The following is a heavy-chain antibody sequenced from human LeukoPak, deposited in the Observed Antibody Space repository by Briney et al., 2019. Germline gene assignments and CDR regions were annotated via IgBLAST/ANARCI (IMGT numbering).Heavy chain of an antibody. CDR2: ISSSSSYI. CDR3: ARDLSYSSSS. Sequence: GRCLRLSWAAAGLTFSIYSMSWARQAPRKGLEWVSSISSSSSYIYYADSVKGRFTISRDNAKNSLYLQMNSLRAEDTAVYYCARDLSYSSSSWGQGTLVTVSS. J-gene: IGHJ4*02. CDR1: GLTFSIYS. D-gene: IGHD6-6*01. V-gene: IGHV3-21*01.